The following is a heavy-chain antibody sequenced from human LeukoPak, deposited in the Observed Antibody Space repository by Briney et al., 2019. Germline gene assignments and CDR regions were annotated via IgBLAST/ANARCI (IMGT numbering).Heavy chain of an antibody. D-gene: IGHD6-6*01. V-gene: IGHV1-2*06. CDR3: ARDLQEAARPWYYYYYYYMDV. CDR1: GYTFTGYY. J-gene: IGHJ6*03. Sequence: ASVKVSCKASGYTFTGYYMHWVRQAPGQGLEWMGRINPNSGGTNYAQKLQGRVTMTTDTSTSTAYMELRSLRSDDTAVYYCARDLQEAARPWYYYYYYYMDVWGKGTTVTVSS. CDR2: INPNSGGT.